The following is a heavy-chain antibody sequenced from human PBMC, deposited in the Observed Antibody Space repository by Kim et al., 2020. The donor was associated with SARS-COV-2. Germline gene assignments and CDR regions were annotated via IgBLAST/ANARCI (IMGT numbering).Heavy chain of an antibody. CDR2: IKGDGSRT. CDR1: GFTFSNYW. Sequence: GGSLRLSCAASGFTFSNYWMNWVRQAPGKGLVWVSSIKGDGSRTRYADSVKGRFTVSRDNAKNTLYLQMNSLRAEDTAVYYCVRELMGPGSYWGPGTLFTVSS. CDR3: VRELMGPGSY. V-gene: IGHV3-74*01. D-gene: IGHD2-8*01. J-gene: IGHJ4*01.